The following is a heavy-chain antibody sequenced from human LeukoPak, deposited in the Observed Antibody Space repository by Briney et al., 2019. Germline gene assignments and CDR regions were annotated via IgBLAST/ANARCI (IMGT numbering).Heavy chain of an antibody. J-gene: IGHJ4*02. CDR1: GFTFNSYS. V-gene: IGHV3-48*02. CDR3: VRDWGYMTQ. CDR2: ISSSSSTI. D-gene: IGHD2-2*02. Sequence: GGSLRLSCAASGFTFNSYSMNWVRQAPGKGLEWVSYISSSSSTIYYADSVKGRFTISRDNAKNSLYLQMNSLRDDDTAVYFCVRDWGYMTQWGQGTLVTVSS.